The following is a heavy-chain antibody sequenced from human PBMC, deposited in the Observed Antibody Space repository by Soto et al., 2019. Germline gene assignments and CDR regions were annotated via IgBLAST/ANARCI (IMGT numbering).Heavy chain of an antibody. V-gene: IGHV4-31*03. CDR1: GGSITSGGYY. Sequence: TSETLSLTCKVSGGSITSGGYYWSWIRQHPVKGLEWIGYTYYTGITYYNPSLKSRVTISVDTSKNQFSLKLSSVTAADTAVYYCARTVVVPAAMEWDWFDPWGQGTLVTVSS. D-gene: IGHD2-2*01. CDR2: TYYTGIT. CDR3: ARTVVVPAAMEWDWFDP. J-gene: IGHJ5*02.